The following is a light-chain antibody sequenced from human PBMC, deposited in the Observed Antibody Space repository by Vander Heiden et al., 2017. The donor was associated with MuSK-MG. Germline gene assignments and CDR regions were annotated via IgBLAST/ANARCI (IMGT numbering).Light chain of an antibody. V-gene: IGKV2-30*01. CDR3: RQGKHEPQT. J-gene: IGKJ5*01. Sequence: DGALTLSPLSLPVTLVQPASISCRSRQSLVYSDGNTHLNWFQPRPGQFPRRLIYTVSNRDSRVPDRSSGCGSGTDFTLKISRVEAENVGVYFCRQGKHEPQTFGQGTRLEIK. CDR2: TVS. CDR1: QSLVYSDGNTH.